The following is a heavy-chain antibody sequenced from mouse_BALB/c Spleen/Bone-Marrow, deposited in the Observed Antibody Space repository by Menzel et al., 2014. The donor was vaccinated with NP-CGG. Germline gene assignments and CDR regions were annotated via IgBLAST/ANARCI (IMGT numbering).Heavy chain of an antibody. CDR1: GFTFSSFG. V-gene: IGHV5-17*02. Sequence: EVNLVDSGGGLVQPGGSRKLSCAASGFTFSSFGMHWVRQAPEKGLEWVAYISSGSSTIYYGDTVMGRFTISRDNPKNTLFLQMTSLRSEDTATYYCVRSGSSSGYFDYWGQGTTLTVSS. CDR2: ISSGSSTI. J-gene: IGHJ2*01. D-gene: IGHD1-1*01. CDR3: VRSGSSSGYFDY.